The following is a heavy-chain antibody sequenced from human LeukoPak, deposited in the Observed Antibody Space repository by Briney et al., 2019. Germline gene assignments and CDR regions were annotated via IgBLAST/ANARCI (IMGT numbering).Heavy chain of an antibody. D-gene: IGHD3-10*01. V-gene: IGHV4-59*08. CDR2: IYNSGSN. J-gene: IGHJ4*02. CDR3: ATRGY. CDR1: GCSISIDY. Sequence: SETLSLTCTVSGCSISIDYWQWIRQPPGKGLEWVGYIYNSGSNTYNPSLKRRVTISIDTSKNQFSLKLTSVTAADTAVYYCATRGYWGQGTLVTVSS.